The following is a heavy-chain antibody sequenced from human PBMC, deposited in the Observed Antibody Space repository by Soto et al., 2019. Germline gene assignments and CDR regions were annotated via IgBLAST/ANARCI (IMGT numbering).Heavy chain of an antibody. CDR1: GYTFTSYA. V-gene: IGHV1-3*05. CDR3: ARSIVVVTALDY. CDR2: INAGNGNT. Sequence: QVQLVQSGAEEKKPGASVKVSCKASGYTFTSYAMHWVRQAPGQRLEWMGWINAGNGNTKYSQKFQGRVTITRDTSASTAYMELSSLRSEDTAVYYCARSIVVVTALDYWGQGPLVTVCS. J-gene: IGHJ4*02. D-gene: IGHD2-21*02.